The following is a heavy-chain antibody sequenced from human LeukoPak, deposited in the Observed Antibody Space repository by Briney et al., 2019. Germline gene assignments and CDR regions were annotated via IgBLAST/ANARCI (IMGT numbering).Heavy chain of an antibody. D-gene: IGHD3-22*01. Sequence: ESLKISCKGSGYSFTSYWIGWVRQMPGKGLEWMGIIYPGDSDTRYSPSFQGPVTISADKSISTAYLQWSSLKASDTAMYYCARSPDLYDSSGYYNDYWGQGTLVTVSS. CDR1: GYSFTSYW. J-gene: IGHJ4*02. CDR3: ARSPDLYDSSGYYNDY. V-gene: IGHV5-51*01. CDR2: IYPGDSDT.